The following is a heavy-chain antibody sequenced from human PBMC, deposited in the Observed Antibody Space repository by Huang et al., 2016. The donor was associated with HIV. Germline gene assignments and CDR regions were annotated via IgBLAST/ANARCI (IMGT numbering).Heavy chain of an antibody. V-gene: IGHV1-24*01. Sequence: QVQLVESGAELKKPGASVRVSCKVSGYTVSELSLHWVRQAPEKGLEWMGGFDPEEGETSYAQRLQGRVTMTEDTSTDTAYMELSSLRPEETAVYYCATSTPDVGAGVLRSAFDIWGQGTMVTVSS. CDR2: FDPEEGET. CDR3: ATSTPDVGAGVLRSAFDI. J-gene: IGHJ3*02. CDR1: GYTVSELS. D-gene: IGHD2-15*01.